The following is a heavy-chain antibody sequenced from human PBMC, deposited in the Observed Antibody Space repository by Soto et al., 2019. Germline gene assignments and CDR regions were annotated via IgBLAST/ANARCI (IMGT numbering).Heavy chain of an antibody. CDR2: INHIRST. Sequence: QVQLQQWGAGLLKPSETLSLTCAVYGGSFSGYYWSWIRQPPGKGLEWIGEINHIRSTNYNPSLKSRVTISVDTSNNQFSLKLSSVSAADTAVYSCAGGWGRIFDYWSQGTLVTVSS. CDR1: GGSFSGYY. CDR3: AGGWGRIFDY. V-gene: IGHV4-34*01. J-gene: IGHJ4*02. D-gene: IGHD7-27*01.